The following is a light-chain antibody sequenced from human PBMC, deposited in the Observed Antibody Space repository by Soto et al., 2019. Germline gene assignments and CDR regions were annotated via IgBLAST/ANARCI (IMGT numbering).Light chain of an antibody. CDR1: QSISSW. CDR3: QQYKSHRRT. J-gene: IGKJ1*01. V-gene: IGKV1-5*03. Sequence: DIQMTQSPSTRSASVGDRVTITCRASQSISSWLAWYQQKPGKAPKLLINKASSLESGVPSRFSGSGSGTEFTLTISSLQPDDFATYYCQQYKSHRRTFGQGTKVDIK. CDR2: KAS.